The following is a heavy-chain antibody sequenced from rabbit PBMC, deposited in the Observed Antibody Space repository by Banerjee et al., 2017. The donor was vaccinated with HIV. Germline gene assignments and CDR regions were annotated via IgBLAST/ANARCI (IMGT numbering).Heavy chain of an antibody. CDR2: IYAGKSGTT. D-gene: IGHD5-1*01. J-gene: IGHJ4*01. Sequence: QEQLEESGGGLVKPEGSLKLSCTASGFDLSRYYVMCWVRQAPGKGLELIACIYAGKSGTTWYASWAKGRFTISKTSSPTVTLQMTSLTAADTATYFCARTYGSNGDDYYFNGWGPGTLVTV. CDR1: GFDLSRYYV. CDR3: ARTYGSNGDDYYFNG. V-gene: IGHV1S45*01.